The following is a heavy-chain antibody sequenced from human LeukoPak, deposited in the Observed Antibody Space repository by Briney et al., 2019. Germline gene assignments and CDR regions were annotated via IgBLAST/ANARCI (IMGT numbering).Heavy chain of an antibody. J-gene: IGHJ4*02. V-gene: IGHV5-51*01. Sequence: GESLKISCKGFGYSFTSYWIGWVRQLPGKGLEWMGIIYPGDSDTRYSPSFQGQVTISADKSISTAYLQWSSLKASDTAMYYCASSSAGSLAVAGTSFDYWGQGTLVTVSS. CDR3: ASSSAGSLAVAGTSFDY. CDR2: IYPGDSDT. CDR1: GYSFTSYW. D-gene: IGHD6-19*01.